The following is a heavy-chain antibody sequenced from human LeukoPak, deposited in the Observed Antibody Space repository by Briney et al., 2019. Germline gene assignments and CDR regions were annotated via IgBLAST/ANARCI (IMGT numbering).Heavy chain of an antibody. CDR3: AKDPLEYYYDTSGYSTFSYYFDY. D-gene: IGHD3-22*01. CDR2: ISWNSGSI. CDR1: GFTFDDYA. Sequence: PGRSLRLSCAASGFTFDDYAMHWVRQAPGKGLEWVPGISWNSGSIGYADSVKGRFTISRDNSKNTLYLQMNSLRAEDTAVYYCAKDPLEYYYDTSGYSTFSYYFDYWGQGTLVTVSS. V-gene: IGHV3-9*01. J-gene: IGHJ4*02.